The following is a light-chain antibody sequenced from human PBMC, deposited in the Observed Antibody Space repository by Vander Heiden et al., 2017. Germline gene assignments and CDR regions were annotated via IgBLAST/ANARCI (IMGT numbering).Light chain of an antibody. CDR2: GAS. Sequence: EFVMTQSPATLSVSPGERATLSCRASQSVSSNLAWYQQKPGQAPRLLIYGASTRATGIPARFSGSGSGTEFTLTISSLQSEDFAVYYCQQYNNWPTGTFGQGTRLGIK. J-gene: IGKJ2*01. CDR3: QQYNNWPTGT. CDR1: QSVSSN. V-gene: IGKV3-15*01.